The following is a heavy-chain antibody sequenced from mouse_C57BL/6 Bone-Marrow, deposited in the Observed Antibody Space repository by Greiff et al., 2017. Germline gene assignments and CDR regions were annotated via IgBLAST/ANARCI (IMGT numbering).Heavy chain of an antibody. CDR2: ISDGGSYT. Sequence: EVQVVESGGGLVKPGGSLKLSCAASGFTFSSYAMSWVRQTPEKRLEWVATISDGGSYTYYPDNVKGRFTISRDNAKNNLYLQMSHLKSEDTAMYYCARDPTTGKGLFAYWGQGTLVTVSA. J-gene: IGHJ3*01. CDR1: GFTFSSYA. CDR3: ARDPTTGKGLFAY. V-gene: IGHV5-4*01. D-gene: IGHD4-1*02.